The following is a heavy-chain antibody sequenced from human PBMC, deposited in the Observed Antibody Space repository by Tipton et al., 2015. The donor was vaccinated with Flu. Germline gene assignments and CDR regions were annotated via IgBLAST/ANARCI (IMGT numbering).Heavy chain of an antibody. CDR2: IYYSGST. J-gene: IGHJ4*02. CDR1: GGSVSSGSYY. V-gene: IGHV4-61*01. Sequence: TLSLTYTVPGGSVSSGSYYWSWIRQPPGQGLEWIGYIYYSGSTNYNPSLKSRGTISVDTSKNQFSLKLSSVTAADTAVYYCARGDFWSGYYVDYWGQGTLVTVSS. D-gene: IGHD3-3*01. CDR3: ARGDFWSGYYVDY.